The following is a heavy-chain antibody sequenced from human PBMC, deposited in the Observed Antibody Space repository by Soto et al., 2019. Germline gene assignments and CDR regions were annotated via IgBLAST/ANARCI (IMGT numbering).Heavy chain of an antibody. D-gene: IGHD1-26*01. Sequence: PGGPLRLSCAASGFTFSSYAMSWVRQAPGKGLEWVSGISGSGDSTYYADSVKGRFTISRDNSKNTLYLQMASLRVEDTAVYYCARGDVGAFDLWGQGTMVTVSS. CDR1: GFTFSSYA. J-gene: IGHJ3*01. CDR3: ARGDVGAFDL. CDR2: ISGSGDST. V-gene: IGHV3-23*01.